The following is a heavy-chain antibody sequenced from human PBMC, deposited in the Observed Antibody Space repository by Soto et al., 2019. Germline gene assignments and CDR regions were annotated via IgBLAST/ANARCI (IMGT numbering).Heavy chain of an antibody. Sequence: GGSLRLSCAASGFTFSSYAMSWVRRAPGRGLEWVSAISGSGGSTYYADSVKGRFTISRDNSKNTLYLQMNSLRAEDTAVYYCAKGPSIVVVPAAIDYWGQGTLVTVSS. CDR2: ISGSGGST. J-gene: IGHJ4*02. D-gene: IGHD2-2*02. V-gene: IGHV3-23*01. CDR3: AKGPSIVVVPAAIDY. CDR1: GFTFSSYA.